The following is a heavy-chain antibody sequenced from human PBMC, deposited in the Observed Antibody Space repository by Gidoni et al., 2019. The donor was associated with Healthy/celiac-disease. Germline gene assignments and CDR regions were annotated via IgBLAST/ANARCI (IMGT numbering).Heavy chain of an antibody. J-gene: IGHJ4*02. V-gene: IGHV3-30*18. Sequence: QVQLVESGGGVVQPGRSLRLSCAASGFTFSSYGMHWVRQAPGKGLEWVAVISDDGSNKYYADSVKGRFTISRDNSKNTLYLQMNSLRAEDTAVYYCAKDGAKRGGFDYWGQGTLVTVSS. CDR1: GFTFSSYG. D-gene: IGHD3-10*01. CDR2: ISDDGSNK. CDR3: AKDGAKRGGFDY.